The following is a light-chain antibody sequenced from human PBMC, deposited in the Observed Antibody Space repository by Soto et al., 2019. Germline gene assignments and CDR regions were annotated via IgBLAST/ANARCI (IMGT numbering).Light chain of an antibody. CDR2: AAS. J-gene: IGKJ1*01. Sequence: DIQMTQSPSSLSASVGDRVTITCRASQGISNYLAWYQQKTGKVPKLLLYAASTLQSGVTSRFSGSGSGTDFTLTISSLQPEDVETYYCQKYNSAPMKFGQGTKVEIK. V-gene: IGKV1-27*01. CDR1: QGISNY. CDR3: QKYNSAPMK.